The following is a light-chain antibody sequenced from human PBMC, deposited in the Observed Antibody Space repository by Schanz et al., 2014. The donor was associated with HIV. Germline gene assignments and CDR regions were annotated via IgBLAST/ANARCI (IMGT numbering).Light chain of an antibody. CDR3: QQYAALPQT. J-gene: IGKJ2*01. CDR2: GAS. V-gene: IGKV3-20*01. CDR1: QSSSTY. Sequence: EIVLTQSPATLSLSPGERATLSCRASQSSSTYLAWYQHKPGQAPRLLIYGASTRATGIPDRFRGSGSGTDFTLTITRLEPEDFAVYYCQQYAALPQTFGQGTKLEIK.